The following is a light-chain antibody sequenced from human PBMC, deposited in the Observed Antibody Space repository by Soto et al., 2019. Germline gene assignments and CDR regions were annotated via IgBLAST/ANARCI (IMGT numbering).Light chain of an antibody. V-gene: IGKV1-5*03. CDR2: KAS. Sequence: DIQMTQSPSTLSASVGDRVTITCRASQSISSWLAWYQQKPGKAPKLLIYKASSLESGVPSRFSGSGSGTECTFTISSLQPDDFATYYCRQYNSYWTFGQGTKVEIK. CDR1: QSISSW. J-gene: IGKJ1*01. CDR3: RQYNSYWT.